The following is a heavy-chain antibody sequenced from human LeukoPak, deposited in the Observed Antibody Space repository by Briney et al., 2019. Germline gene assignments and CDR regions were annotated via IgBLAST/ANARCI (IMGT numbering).Heavy chain of an antibody. D-gene: IGHD5-18*01. J-gene: IGHJ6*03. CDR2: ISGSGGST. V-gene: IGHV3-23*01. CDR1: GFTFSSYA. Sequence: PGRSLRLSCAASGFTFSSYAMSWVRQAPGKGLEWVSAISGSGGSTYYADSVKGRFTISRDNSKNTLYLQMNSLRAEDTAVYYCASAGIQLWSYYMDVWGKGTTVTVSS. CDR3: ASAGIQLWSYYMDV.